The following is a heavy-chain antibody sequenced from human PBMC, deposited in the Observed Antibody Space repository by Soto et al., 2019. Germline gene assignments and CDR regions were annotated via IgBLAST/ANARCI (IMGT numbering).Heavy chain of an antibody. CDR3: AREDSYGWSGERLDV. J-gene: IGHJ6*02. D-gene: IGHD6-19*01. Sequence: PSETLSLTCAVVGDSLRGQSWNWIRQSPGKGLEWIGELDQSGGTNYNPSLKSRAIISDDTSKNQFSLTLTSVTAADTAVYYCAREDSYGWSGERLDVWGQGTTVTV. CDR1: GDSLRGQS. V-gene: IGHV4-34*01. CDR2: LDQSGGT.